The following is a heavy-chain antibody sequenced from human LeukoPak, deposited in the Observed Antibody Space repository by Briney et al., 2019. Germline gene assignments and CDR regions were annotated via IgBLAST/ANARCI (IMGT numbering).Heavy chain of an antibody. V-gene: IGHV3-9*01. Sequence: GGSLRLSCAASGFTLDDYAMHWVRQGPGKGLEWVAGISWNSGSIGYADSVKGRFTISRDNSKNTLYLEMNSLRAEDTAIYYCARDQYYGSGSPLFDPWGQGTLVTVSS. CDR2: ISWNSGSI. CDR1: GFTLDDYA. J-gene: IGHJ5*02. D-gene: IGHD3-10*01. CDR3: ARDQYYGSGSPLFDP.